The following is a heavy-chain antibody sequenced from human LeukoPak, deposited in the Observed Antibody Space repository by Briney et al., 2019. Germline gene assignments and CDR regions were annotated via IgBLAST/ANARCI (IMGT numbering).Heavy chain of an antibody. Sequence: GGSLRLSCAASGFTFSSYEMNWVRQAPGRGLEWVSYTSNSNPIFYADSVKGRFTISRDNAKNSLCLQMNSLRVEDTAVYYCARAKRQQLVLGNWFDPWGQGTLVTVSS. D-gene: IGHD6-13*01. CDR2: TSNSNPI. CDR3: ARAKRQQLVLGNWFDP. J-gene: IGHJ5*02. V-gene: IGHV3-48*03. CDR1: GFTFSSYE.